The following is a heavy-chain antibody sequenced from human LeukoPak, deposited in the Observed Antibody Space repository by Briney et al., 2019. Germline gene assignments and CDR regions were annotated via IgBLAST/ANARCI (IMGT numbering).Heavy chain of an antibody. Sequence: GGSLRLSCAASGFTFSSYAMHWVRQAPGKGLEYVSSISSNGGSTYYANSVKGRFTISRDSSKNTLYLQMGSLRAEDMAVYYCAREPREPIKYVSDYWGQGTLVTVSS. CDR3: AREPREPIKYVSDY. D-gene: IGHD3-10*02. V-gene: IGHV3-64*01. CDR1: GFTFSSYA. J-gene: IGHJ4*02. CDR2: ISSNGGST.